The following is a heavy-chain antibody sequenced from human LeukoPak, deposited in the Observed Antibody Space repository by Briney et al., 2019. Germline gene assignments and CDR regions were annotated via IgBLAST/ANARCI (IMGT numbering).Heavy chain of an antibody. J-gene: IGHJ5*02. CDR2: IIPILGIA. D-gene: IGHD4-17*01. Sequence: ASVKASCKAFGGTFSSYAISWVRQAPGQGLEWMGRIIPILGIANYAQKFQGRVTITADKSTSTAYMELSSLRSEDTAVYYCARDSTVTTGGLDPWGQGTLVTVSS. V-gene: IGHV1-69*04. CDR3: ARDSTVTTGGLDP. CDR1: GGTFSSYA.